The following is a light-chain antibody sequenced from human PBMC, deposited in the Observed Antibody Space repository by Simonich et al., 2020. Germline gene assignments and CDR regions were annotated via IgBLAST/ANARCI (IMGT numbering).Light chain of an antibody. Sequence: MTQSPATLSVSPGERATLSCRASKSVSSNLAWYQQKPGKAPKLLIYKASSLESGVPSRFSGSGSGTAFTLTISSLQPDDFATYYCQQYNSYHTFGQGTKLEIK. J-gene: IGKJ2*01. CDR3: QQYNSYHT. CDR2: KAS. CDR1: KSVSSN. V-gene: IGKV1-5*03.